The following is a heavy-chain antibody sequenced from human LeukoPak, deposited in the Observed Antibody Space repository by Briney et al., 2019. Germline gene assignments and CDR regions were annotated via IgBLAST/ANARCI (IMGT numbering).Heavy chain of an antibody. V-gene: IGHV1-69*05. CDR2: IIPIFGTA. CDR3: AREPWSSYGSGSINWFDP. D-gene: IGHD3-10*01. J-gene: IGHJ5*02. Sequence: ASVKVSCXASGGTFSSYAISWVRQAPGQGLEWMGRIIPIFGTANYAQKFQGRVTITTDESTSTAYMELSSLRSEDTAVYYCAREPWSSYGSGSINWFDPWGQGTLVTVSS. CDR1: GGTFSSYA.